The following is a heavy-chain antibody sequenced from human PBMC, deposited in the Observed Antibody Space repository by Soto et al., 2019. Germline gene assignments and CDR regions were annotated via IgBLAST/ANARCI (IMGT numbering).Heavy chain of an antibody. D-gene: IGHD3-3*01. J-gene: IGHJ4*02. Sequence: PSETLSLTCTVSGGSISSSSYYWGWIRQPPGKGLEWIGSIYYSGSTYYNPSLKSRVTISVDTSKNQFSLKLSSVTAADTAVYYCACRAYDFWSRYQVDYWGQRTLVTVSS. V-gene: IGHV4-39*01. CDR3: ACRAYDFWSRYQVDY. CDR1: GGSISSSSYY. CDR2: IYYSGST.